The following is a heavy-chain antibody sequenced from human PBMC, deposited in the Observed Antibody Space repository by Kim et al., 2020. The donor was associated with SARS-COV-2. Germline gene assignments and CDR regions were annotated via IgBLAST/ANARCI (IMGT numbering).Heavy chain of an antibody. CDR2: INHSGST. Sequence: SETLSLTCAVYGGSFSGYYWSWIRQPPGKGLEWIGEINHSGSTNYNPSLKSRVTISVDTSKNQFSLKLSSVTAADTAVYYCARGHLSQQLVRRGWFDPWGQGTLVTVSS. V-gene: IGHV4-34*01. D-gene: IGHD6-13*01. CDR3: ARGHLSQQLVRRGWFDP. CDR1: GGSFSGYY. J-gene: IGHJ5*02.